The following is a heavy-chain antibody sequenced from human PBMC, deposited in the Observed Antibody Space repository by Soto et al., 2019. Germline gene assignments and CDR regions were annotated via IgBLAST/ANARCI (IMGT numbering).Heavy chain of an antibody. CDR1: GSTFSSYG. J-gene: IGHJ4*02. V-gene: IGHV3-21*01. D-gene: IGHD2-2*01. CDR2: ITNSGNYI. Sequence: EVPVVESGGGLVKPGGSLRLSCTASGSTFSSYGMNWVRQAPGKGLEWVSSITNSGNYIYYADSVQGRFTISRDNARNSLYLQMNSVRAEDTAVYFCARDESAGSSIRYWGQGSLVTVSS. CDR3: ARDESAGSSIRY.